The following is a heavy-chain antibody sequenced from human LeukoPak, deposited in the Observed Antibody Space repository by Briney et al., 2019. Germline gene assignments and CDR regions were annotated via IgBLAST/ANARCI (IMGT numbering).Heavy chain of an antibody. J-gene: IGHJ5*02. CDR3: AKLWGGQNWNDD. CDR2: IYYSGST. V-gene: IGHV4-39*01. Sequence: SETLSLTCSVSGGSISRSRDYWGWIRQPPGRGLEWIGSIYYSGSTYYNPSLEGRVTISVDSSKNQFSLKLPSVTAADTAVYYCAKLWGGQNWNDDWGQGTLVTVSS. D-gene: IGHD3-16*01. CDR1: GGSISRSRDY.